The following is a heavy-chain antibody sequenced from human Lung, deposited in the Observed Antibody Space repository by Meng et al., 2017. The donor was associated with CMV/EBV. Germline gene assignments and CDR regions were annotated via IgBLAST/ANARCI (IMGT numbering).Heavy chain of an antibody. CDR3: ARIERRRILKYCGSDCSTTDY. D-gene: IGHD2-21*02. J-gene: IGHJ4*02. Sequence: GSLRLXXAVSGGPISSSNLWTWVRQVPGKGLEWIGEIYHSGRTNYNPSLKSRVTISVDKFKNQFSLKLGSVTAADTAVYYCARIERRRILKYCGSDCSTTDYWGQGTLVTVSS. V-gene: IGHV4-4*02. CDR2: IYHSGRT. CDR1: GGPISSSNL.